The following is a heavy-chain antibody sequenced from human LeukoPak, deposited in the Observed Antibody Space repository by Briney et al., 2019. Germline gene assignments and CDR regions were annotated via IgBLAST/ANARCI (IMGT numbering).Heavy chain of an antibody. Sequence: PGGSLRLSCAASGFTFSSYSMNWVRQAPGKGLEWVSSISSGSGYIYYADSVKGRFTISRDNAKNSLYLQMNSLRAEDTAVYYCARDGSGSADVDFDYWGQGTPVTVSS. D-gene: IGHD3-10*01. CDR3: ARDGSGSADVDFDY. CDR2: ISSGSGYI. J-gene: IGHJ4*02. CDR1: GFTFSSYS. V-gene: IGHV3-21*01.